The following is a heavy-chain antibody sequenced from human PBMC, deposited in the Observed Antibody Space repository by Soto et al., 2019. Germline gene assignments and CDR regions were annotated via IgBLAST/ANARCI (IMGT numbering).Heavy chain of an antibody. J-gene: IGHJ6*02. D-gene: IGHD3-3*01. V-gene: IGHV1-46*01. CDR2: INPSGGST. CDR3: ARSPVWSGYYSDPYYYGMDV. CDR1: GYTFTSYD. Sequence: SVKVSCKASGYTFTSYDMHWVRQAPGQGLEWMGIINPSGGSTSYAQKFQGRVTMTGDTSTSTVYMELSSLRSEDTAVYYCARSPVWSGYYSDPYYYGMDVWGQGTTVTVSS.